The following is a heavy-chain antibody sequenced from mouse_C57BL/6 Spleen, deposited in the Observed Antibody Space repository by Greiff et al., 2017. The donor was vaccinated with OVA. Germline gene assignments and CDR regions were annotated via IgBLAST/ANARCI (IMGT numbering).Heavy chain of an antibody. CDR2: INPGSGGT. D-gene: IGHD1-1*02. CDR1: GYAFTNYL. CDR3: ATGGNLYYAMDY. Sequence: QVQLQQSGAELVRPGTSVKVSCKASGYAFTNYLIEWVKQRPGQGLEWIGVINPGSGGTNYNEKFKGKATLTADKSSSTAYMQLSSLTSEDSAVYFCATGGNLYYAMDYWGQGTSVTVSS. J-gene: IGHJ4*01. V-gene: IGHV1-54*01.